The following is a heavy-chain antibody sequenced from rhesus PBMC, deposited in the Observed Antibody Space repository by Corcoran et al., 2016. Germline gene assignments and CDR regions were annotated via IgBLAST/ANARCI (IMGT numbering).Heavy chain of an antibody. J-gene: IGHJ4*01. Sequence: QVQLQESGPGLVKPSETLSLTCAVSGGSLSRNYLRWIPHAPGKGLEWIGRIYGSGGSTDYNPSLKSRVTISTDTSKNQFSLKLSSVTAADTAVYYCARDKSWNYLGLFDYWGQGVLVTVSS. V-gene: IGHV4-160*01. CDR1: GGSLSRNY. D-gene: IGHD1-1*01. CDR2: IYGSGGST. CDR3: ARDKSWNYLGLFDY.